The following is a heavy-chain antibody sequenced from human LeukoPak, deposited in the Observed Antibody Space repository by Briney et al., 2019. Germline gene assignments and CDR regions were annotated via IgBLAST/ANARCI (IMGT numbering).Heavy chain of an antibody. V-gene: IGHV3-7*01. CDR2: IKQDGSEK. CDR3: ATGYSYGPDY. CDR1: GFTFSSYW. D-gene: IGHD5-18*01. J-gene: IGHJ4*02. Sequence: GGSLRLSCAASGFTFSSYWTSWVRQAPGKGLEWVANIKQDGSEKYYVDSVKGRFTISRDNAKNSLYLQMNSLRAEDTAVYYCATGYSYGPDYWGQGTLVTVSS.